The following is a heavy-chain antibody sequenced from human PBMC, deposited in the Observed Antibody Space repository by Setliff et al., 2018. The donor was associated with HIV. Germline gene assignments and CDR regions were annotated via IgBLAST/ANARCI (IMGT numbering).Heavy chain of an antibody. Sequence: SETLSLTCNVSGGSISSGGFYWNWIRQHPGKGLEWIGYIYNSGSTYYSPSLQSRLTISVDTSKNQLSLKLTSVTAADTAVYYCARLTYYYMDVWGKGTTVTVSS. D-gene: IGHD3-16*01. V-gene: IGHV4-31*03. CDR2: IYNSGST. CDR3: ARLTYYYMDV. CDR1: GGSISSGGFY. J-gene: IGHJ6*03.